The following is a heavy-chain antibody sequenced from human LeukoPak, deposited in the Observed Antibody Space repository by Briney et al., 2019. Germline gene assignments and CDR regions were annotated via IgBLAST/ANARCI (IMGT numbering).Heavy chain of an antibody. CDR1: GGSISSSNW. V-gene: IGHV4-4*02. CDR3: ASWGYSGYDLFDY. CDR2: IYHSGST. Sequence: PSETLSLTCAVSGGSISSSNWWSWVRQPPGKGLEWIGEIYHSGSTNYNPSLKSRVTISVDKSKNQFSLKLSSVTAADTAVYYCASWGYSGYDLFDYWGQGTLVTVSS. J-gene: IGHJ4*02. D-gene: IGHD5-12*01.